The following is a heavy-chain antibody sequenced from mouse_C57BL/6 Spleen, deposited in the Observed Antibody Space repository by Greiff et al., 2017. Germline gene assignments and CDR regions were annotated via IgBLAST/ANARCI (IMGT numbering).Heavy chain of an antibody. D-gene: IGHD1-1*01. Sequence: QVQLQQPGAELVKPGASVKLSCKASGYTFTSYWMHWVKQRPGQGLEWIGMIHPNSGSTNYNEKFKSKATLTVDKSSSTAYMQLSSLTSEDSAVYYCARLYAVVAGGFDYWGQGTTRTVSS. CDR1: GYTFTSYW. CDR3: ARLYAVVAGGFDY. J-gene: IGHJ2*01. V-gene: IGHV1-64*01. CDR2: IHPNSGST.